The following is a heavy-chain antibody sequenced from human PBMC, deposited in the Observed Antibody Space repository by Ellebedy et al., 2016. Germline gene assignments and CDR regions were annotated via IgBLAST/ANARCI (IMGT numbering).Heavy chain of an antibody. CDR1: AYTFTSYD. CDR2: MNPNSGNT. D-gene: IGHD1-26*01. J-gene: IGHJ4*02. CDR3: ARALLVGDLDY. Sequence: ASVKVSXXASAYTFTSYDINWVRQATGQGLEWMGWMNPNSGNTGYAQKFQGRVTMTRNTSISTAYMELSSLRSEDTAVYYCARALLVGDLDYWGKGTLVTVSS. V-gene: IGHV1-8*01.